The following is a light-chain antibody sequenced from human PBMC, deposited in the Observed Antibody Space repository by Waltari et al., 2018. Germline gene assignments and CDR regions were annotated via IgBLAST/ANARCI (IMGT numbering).Light chain of an antibody. V-gene: IGKV3-15*01. Sequence: EIVLTQSTATLSVSPGERATLSCRASQTISNNLAWYQQKPGQAPRLLIYGASTRATAIPDRFSGSGSGTEFTLTITSLQSEDFAVYYCQQYNEWPPWTFGQGTKVDIK. J-gene: IGKJ1*01. CDR2: GAS. CDR3: QQYNEWPPWT. CDR1: QTISNN.